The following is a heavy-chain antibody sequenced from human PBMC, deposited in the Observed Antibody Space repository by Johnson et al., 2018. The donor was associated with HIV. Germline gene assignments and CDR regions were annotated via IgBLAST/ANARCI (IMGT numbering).Heavy chain of an antibody. Sequence: QVQLVESGGGVVQPGGSLRLSCAASGFTFSSYGMHWVRQAPGKGLEWVAVISYDGSNKYYADSVKGRFTISRDNSKNTLYLQMNSLRAEDTAMYYCAKVCYSGSYLDIFDIWGQGTIVTVSS. CDR1: GFTFSSYG. V-gene: IGHV3-30*18. CDR3: AKVCYSGSYLDIFDI. J-gene: IGHJ3*02. CDR2: ISYDGSNK. D-gene: IGHD1-26*01.